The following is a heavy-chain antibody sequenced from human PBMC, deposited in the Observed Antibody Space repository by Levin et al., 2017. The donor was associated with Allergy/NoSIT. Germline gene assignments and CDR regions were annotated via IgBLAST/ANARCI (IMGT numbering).Heavy chain of an antibody. CDR1: FFPFPPSS. J-gene: IGHJ2*01. CDR3: ARVIAVIVEFFDL. Sequence: GESLTLSCASSFFPFPPSSLPFFLPSPFKGLEWVSLIRASGETFYADSVKGRFTISRDNSKNTVYLQLNSLRAEDTAVYYCARVIAVIVEFFDLWGRGTLVTVSS. D-gene: IGHD6-19*01. V-gene: IGHV3-23*01. CDR2: IRASGET.